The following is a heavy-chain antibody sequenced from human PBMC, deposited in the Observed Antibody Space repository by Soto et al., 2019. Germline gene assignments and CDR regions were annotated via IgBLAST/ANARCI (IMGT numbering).Heavy chain of an antibody. V-gene: IGHV3-21*01. Sequence: GLFLRLWSAALGVKCRDYSMNRVRQATGKGLEWVSSISTRGDIYYADSVKGRVTISRDNAKNSVSLQMNGLRAEDKALYYWASGGTAWPFSYGLGVWGEGTTVTVYS. CDR1: GVKCRDYS. D-gene: IGHD1-7*01. CDR3: ASGGTAWPFSYGLGV. J-gene: IGHJ6*04. CDR2: ISTRGDI.